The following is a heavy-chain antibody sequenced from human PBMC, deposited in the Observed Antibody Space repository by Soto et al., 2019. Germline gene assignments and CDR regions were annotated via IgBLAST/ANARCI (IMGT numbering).Heavy chain of an antibody. CDR2: INHSGST. J-gene: IGHJ5*02. V-gene: IGHV4-34*01. CDR1: GGSFSGYY. D-gene: IGHD3-10*01. Sequence: SETLSLTCAVYGGSFSGYYWSWIRQPPGKGLEWIGEINHSGSTNYNPSLKSRVTISVDTSKNQFSLKLSSVTAADTAVYYCAGGRRITMVRGVRSGCFEPWGQGTLVIVSS. CDR3: AGGRRITMVRGVRSGCFEP.